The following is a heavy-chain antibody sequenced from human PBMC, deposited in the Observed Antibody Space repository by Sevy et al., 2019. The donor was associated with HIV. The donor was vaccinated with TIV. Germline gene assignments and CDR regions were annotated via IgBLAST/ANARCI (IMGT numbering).Heavy chain of an antibody. CDR2: IRADGNNK. D-gene: IGHD6-19*01. CDR1: GFSFSSYG. CDR3: ARPRSGWNQYYYGVDV. J-gene: IGHJ6*02. V-gene: IGHV3-33*01. Sequence: GGSLRLSCVASGFSFSSYGMHWVRQAPGKGLEWVAVIRADGNNKYYEDSVKGRFIISRDNSKNTPYLQMISLRVEDTAVYYCARPRSGWNQYYYGVDVWGQGTTVTVSS.